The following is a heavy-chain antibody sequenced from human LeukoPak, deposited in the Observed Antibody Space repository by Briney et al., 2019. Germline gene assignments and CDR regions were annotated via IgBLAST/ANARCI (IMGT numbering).Heavy chain of an antibody. Sequence: GASVKVSCKASGYDFSDYYIHWVRQAPGQGLEWMGWLNPNSGGTNYAQKFQGRVTMTRDTSISTAYMELSRLRSDDTAVYYCARDSRYSSSCDYWGQGTLVTVSS. J-gene: IGHJ4*02. D-gene: IGHD6-13*01. CDR3: ARDSRYSSSCDY. CDR1: GYDFSDYY. V-gene: IGHV1-2*02. CDR2: LNPNSGGT.